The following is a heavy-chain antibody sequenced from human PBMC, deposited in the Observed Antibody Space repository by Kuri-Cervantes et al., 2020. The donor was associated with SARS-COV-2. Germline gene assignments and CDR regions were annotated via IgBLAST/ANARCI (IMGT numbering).Heavy chain of an antibody. J-gene: IGHJ4*02. CDR1: GFTFSSYS. V-gene: IGHV3-48*01. Sequence: GESLKISCAASGFTFSSYSMNWVRQAPGKGLEWVSYISSSSSTIYYADSVKGRFTISRDNAKNSLYLQMNSLRSEDTAVYYCAADEAGIAAAGTSNWGQGTLVTVSS. CDR2: ISSSSSTI. CDR3: AADEAGIAAAGTSN. D-gene: IGHD6-13*01.